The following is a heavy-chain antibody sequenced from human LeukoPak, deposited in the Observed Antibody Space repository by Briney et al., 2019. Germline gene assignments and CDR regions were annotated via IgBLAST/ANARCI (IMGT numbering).Heavy chain of an antibody. CDR3: ATRGGYYYYYYMDV. J-gene: IGHJ6*03. CDR1: GFTFSSYW. CDR2: IKQDGSGK. Sequence: PGGSLRLSCAASGFTFSSYWMSWVRQAPGKGLEWVANIKQDGSGKYYVDSVKGRFTISRDNAKNSLYLQMNSLRAEDTAVYYCATRGGYYYYYYMDVWGKGTTVTVSS. V-gene: IGHV3-7*01. D-gene: IGHD1-26*01.